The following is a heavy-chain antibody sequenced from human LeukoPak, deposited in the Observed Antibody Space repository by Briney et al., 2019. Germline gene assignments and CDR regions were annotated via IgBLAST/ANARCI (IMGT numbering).Heavy chain of an antibody. CDR3: AREKGNYDFWSGRYYYYYMDV. J-gene: IGHJ6*03. V-gene: IGHV4-34*01. D-gene: IGHD3-3*01. Sequence: SETLSLTCAVYGGSFSGYYWSWIRQPPGKGLEWIGEINHSGSTNYNPSLKSRVTISVDTSKNQFSLKLSSVTAADTAVYYCAREKGNYDFWSGRYYYYYMDVWGKGTTVTVSS. CDR1: GGSFSGYY. CDR2: INHSGST.